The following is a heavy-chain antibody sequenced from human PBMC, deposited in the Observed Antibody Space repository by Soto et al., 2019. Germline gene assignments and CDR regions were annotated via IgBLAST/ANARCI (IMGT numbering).Heavy chain of an antibody. Sequence: QVQLVQSGAEVKKPGSSVKVSCKASGGTFSSYTISWVRQAPGQGLEWMGRIIPILGIANYAQKFQGRVTITADKSTSTACMGVSSLRSEDTAVYYCARGGTYAFWSGYYRSWFEPWGQGTLVTDST. J-gene: IGHJ5*02. V-gene: IGHV1-69*02. CDR3: ARGGTYAFWSGYYRSWFEP. CDR1: GGTFSSYT. CDR2: IIPILGIA. D-gene: IGHD3-3*01.